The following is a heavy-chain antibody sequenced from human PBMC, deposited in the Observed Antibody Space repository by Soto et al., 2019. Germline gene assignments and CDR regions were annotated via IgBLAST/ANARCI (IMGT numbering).Heavy chain of an antibody. J-gene: IGHJ5*02. CDR2: ISAYNGNT. D-gene: IGHD1-7*01. CDR1: GDTFSSFG. CDR3: AKGGWNYWFDP. V-gene: IGHV1-18*01. Sequence: ASVKVSCKASGDTFSSFGFSWGRQAPGQGLEWLGWISAYNGNTHYAQKVRDRVTLTTDTSTNTAYMELRSLTSDDTAVYYCAKGGWNYWFDPWGQGTLVTVSS.